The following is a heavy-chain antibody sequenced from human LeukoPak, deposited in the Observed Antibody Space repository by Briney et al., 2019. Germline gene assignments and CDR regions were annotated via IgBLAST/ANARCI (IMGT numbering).Heavy chain of an antibody. D-gene: IGHD3-22*01. CDR3: ARVGYYDSSGYSDAFDI. CDR1: GFTFSNYS. V-gene: IGHV3-21*01. Sequence: GGSLRLSCAASGFTFSNYSMNWVRQAPGKGLEWVSSISSSSSYIYYADSVKGRFTISRDNAKNSLYLQMNSLRAEDTAVYYCARVGYYDSSGYSDAFDIWGQGTMVTVSS. CDR2: ISSSSSYI. J-gene: IGHJ3*02.